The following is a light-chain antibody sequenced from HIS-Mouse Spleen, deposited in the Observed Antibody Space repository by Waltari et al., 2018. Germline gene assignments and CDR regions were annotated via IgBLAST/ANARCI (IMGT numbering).Light chain of an antibody. J-gene: IGLJ2*01. CDR3: YSTDSSGNHVV. CDR1: ALPKKY. CDR2: EDS. Sequence: SYELTQPPSVSVSPGQTARITCSGDALPKKYAYWYQQKSGQAPVLVIYEDSKRPSGIPGRFSGSSSGTMATLTISGAQVEDEADYYYYSTDSSGNHVVFGGGTKLTVL. V-gene: IGLV3-10*01.